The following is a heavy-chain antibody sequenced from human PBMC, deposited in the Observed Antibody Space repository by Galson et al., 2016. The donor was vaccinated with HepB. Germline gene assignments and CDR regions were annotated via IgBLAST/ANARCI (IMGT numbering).Heavy chain of an antibody. Sequence: SLRLSCAVSGFTFSSYGMHWVRQAPGKGLEWVAVIWYDGSNKYYADSVKGRFTISRDNSKNTLYLQMNSLRVEDTAVYYCAREINWNSYGMDVWGQGTTVTVS. CDR1: GFTFSSYG. V-gene: IGHV3-33*08. CDR2: IWYDGSNK. J-gene: IGHJ6*02. D-gene: IGHD1-1*01. CDR3: AREINWNSYGMDV.